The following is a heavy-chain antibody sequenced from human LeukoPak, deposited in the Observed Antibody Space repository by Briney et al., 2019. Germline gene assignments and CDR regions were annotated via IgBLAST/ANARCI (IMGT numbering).Heavy chain of an antibody. Sequence: SETLSLTCTVPGGSIISSDYHWGWVRQPPGKGLEWIGTISYSGNTDYNPSLRSRVTISVDTSNNQFSLRLGSVTAADTAVYHCARHCCSGPAKRVFDIWGQGTMVTVSS. V-gene: IGHV4-39*01. CDR2: ISYSGNT. CDR3: ARHCCSGPAKRVFDI. CDR1: GGSIISSDYH. D-gene: IGHD2-15*01. J-gene: IGHJ3*02.